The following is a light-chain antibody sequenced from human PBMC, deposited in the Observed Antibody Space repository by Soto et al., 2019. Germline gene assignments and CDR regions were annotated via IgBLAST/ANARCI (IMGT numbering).Light chain of an antibody. Sequence: TQSPSTLSLSPGERATLSCRASQSVNSRLAWYQQKPGQTPRLLIYDASTRATGIPTRFSGSGSGTDFTLTISRLEPEDFAVYYCQQYGSSPPITFGQGTRLEIK. J-gene: IGKJ5*01. CDR1: QSVNSR. CDR3: QQYGSSPPIT. V-gene: IGKV3-20*01. CDR2: DAS.